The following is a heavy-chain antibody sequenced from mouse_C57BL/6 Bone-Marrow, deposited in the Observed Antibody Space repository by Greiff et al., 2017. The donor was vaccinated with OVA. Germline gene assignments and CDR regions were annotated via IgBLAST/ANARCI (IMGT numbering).Heavy chain of an antibody. CDR1: GYAFSSSW. V-gene: IGHV1-82*01. CDR3: ALFSLFAY. Sequence: VQLQESGPELVKPGASVKISCKASGYAFSSSWMNWVKQRPGKGLEWIGRSYPGDGDTNYNGKFKGKATLTADKSSSTAYMQLSSLTSEDSAVYFCALFSLFAYWGQGTLVTVSA. D-gene: IGHD1-1*01. CDR2: SYPGDGDT. J-gene: IGHJ3*01.